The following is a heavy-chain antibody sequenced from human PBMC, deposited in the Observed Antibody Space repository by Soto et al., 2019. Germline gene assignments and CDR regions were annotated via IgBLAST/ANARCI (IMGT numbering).Heavy chain of an antibody. V-gene: IGHV2-5*02. CDR2: IYWDDDK. D-gene: IGHD1-26*01. CDR3: AHRGLVGATLIIFDY. CDR1: GFSLSTSGVG. Sequence: QITLKESGPTLVKPTQTLTLTCTFSGFSLSTSGVGVGWIRQPPGKALEWLALIYWDDDKRYSPSLKSRLTITKDTSKNQVVLTMTNMDPVDTATYYCAHRGLVGATLIIFDYWGQGTLVTVSS. J-gene: IGHJ4*02.